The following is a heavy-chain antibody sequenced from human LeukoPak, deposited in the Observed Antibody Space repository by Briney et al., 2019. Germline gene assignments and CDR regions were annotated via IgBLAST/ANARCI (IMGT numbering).Heavy chain of an antibody. CDR1: GGSISSSSYY. CDR3: ARLMAVDPYYFDY. J-gene: IGHJ4*02. CDR2: IYYSGST. Sequence: SETLSLTCTVSGGSISSSSYYWGWIRQPPGKGPEWIGSIYYSGSTYYNPSLKSRVTISVDTSKNQFSLKLSSVTAADTAVYYCARLMAVDPYYFDYWGQGTLVTVSS. V-gene: IGHV4-39*01. D-gene: IGHD2-15*01.